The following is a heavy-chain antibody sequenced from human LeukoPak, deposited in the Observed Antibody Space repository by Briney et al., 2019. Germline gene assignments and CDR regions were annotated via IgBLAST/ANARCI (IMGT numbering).Heavy chain of an antibody. CDR3: AKDSRYCSSTSSPGGYSSSPVEY. J-gene: IGHJ4*02. V-gene: IGHV3-30*18. D-gene: IGHD2-2*01. CDR2: ISYDGSNK. Sequence: PGGSLRLSCAASGFTFSSYGMHWVRQAPGKGLEWVAVISYDGSNKYYADSVKGRFTISRDNSKNTLYLQMNSLRAEDTAVYYCAKDSRYCSSTSSPGGYSSSPVEYWGQGTLVTVSS. CDR1: GFTFSSYG.